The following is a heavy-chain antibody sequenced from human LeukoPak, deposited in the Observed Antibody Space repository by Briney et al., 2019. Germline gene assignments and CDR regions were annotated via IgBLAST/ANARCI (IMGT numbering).Heavy chain of an antibody. D-gene: IGHD2-15*01. V-gene: IGHV4-39*01. CDR2: ICDSGST. CDR3: ARHFTSGCSGGSCYPPSYYYYYYMDV. CDR1: GGSISSSSYY. Sequence: SETLSLTCTVSGGSISSSSYYWGWIRQPPGKGLEWIGSICDSGSTYYNPSIKSRVTISVDTSKNQFSLKLSPGTAADTAVYFCARHFTSGCSGGSCYPPSYYYYYYMDVWGKGTTVTVSS. J-gene: IGHJ6*03.